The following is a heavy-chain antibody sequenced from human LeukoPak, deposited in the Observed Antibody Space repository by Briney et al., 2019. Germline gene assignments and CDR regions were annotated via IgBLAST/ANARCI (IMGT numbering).Heavy chain of an antibody. CDR1: GFTFSSYA. V-gene: IGHV3-23*01. D-gene: IGHD2-2*01. Sequence: GGSLRLSCAASGFTFSSYAMSWFRQAPGKGLEWVSAISGSGGSTYYADSVKGRFTISRDNSKNTLYLQMNSLRAEDTAVYYCARNGYQLYYFDYWGQGTLVTVSS. CDR2: ISGSGGST. J-gene: IGHJ4*02. CDR3: ARNGYQLYYFDY.